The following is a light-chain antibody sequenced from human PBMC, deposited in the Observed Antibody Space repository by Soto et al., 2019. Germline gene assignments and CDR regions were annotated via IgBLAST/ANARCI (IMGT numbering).Light chain of an antibody. CDR1: QSVGSSY. Sequence: PGERATLSCRASQSVGSSYLAWYQQKPGQAPRLLIYATSSRATGIPDRFSGSGSGTDFTLTISRLEPEDFAVYYCQQYQTFGPGTKVDNK. V-gene: IGKV3-20*01. J-gene: IGKJ3*01. CDR3: QQYQT. CDR2: ATS.